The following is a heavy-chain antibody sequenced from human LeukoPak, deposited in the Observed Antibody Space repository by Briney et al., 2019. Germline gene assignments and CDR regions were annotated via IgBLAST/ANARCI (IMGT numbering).Heavy chain of an antibody. CDR2: INPTTGDT. Sequence: ASVKVSCKASGYTFTSYYMHWVRQAPGQGLEWMGIINPTTGDTTYAQKFQGRLTITRDMSTSTVYMELSSLTSEDTAVFYCARYGFSTVWQGGWHAFDIWGQWTVVTVSS. CDR1: GYTFTSYY. CDR3: ARYGFSTVWQGGWHAFDI. V-gene: IGHV1-46*01. J-gene: IGHJ3*02. D-gene: IGHD6-13*01.